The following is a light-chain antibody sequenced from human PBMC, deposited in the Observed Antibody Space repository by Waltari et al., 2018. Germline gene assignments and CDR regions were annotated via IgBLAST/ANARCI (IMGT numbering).Light chain of an antibody. CDR2: EDS. CDR1: KIEAQI. Sequence: SYVLTQPPSVSVAPGQTASLTCEGIKIEAQIVHWYQQRPGQAPVLVIYEDSARPSGIPERFSASTSENTATLTITGVEAGDEADYYCQVWDSPTYHVVFGAGTKLTVL. V-gene: IGLV3-21*02. CDR3: QVWDSPTYHVV. J-gene: IGLJ2*01.